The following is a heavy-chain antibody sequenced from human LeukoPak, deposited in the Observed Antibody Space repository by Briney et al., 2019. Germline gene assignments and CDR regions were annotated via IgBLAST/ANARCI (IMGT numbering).Heavy chain of an antibody. CDR3: AKGSYSSGWYRLFDY. CDR1: GFSFSVFW. CDR2: IKTDGSIT. Sequence: GGSLRLSCAASGFSFSVFWMHWVRQAPGKGLVWVSRIKTDGSITNYADSVKGRFTISRDNSKNTLYLQMNSLRAEDTAVYYCAKGSYSSGWYRLFDYWGQGTLVTVSS. V-gene: IGHV3-74*01. D-gene: IGHD6-19*01. J-gene: IGHJ4*02.